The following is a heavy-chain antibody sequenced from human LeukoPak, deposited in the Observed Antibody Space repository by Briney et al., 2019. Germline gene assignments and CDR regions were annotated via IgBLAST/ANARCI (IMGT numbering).Heavy chain of an antibody. CDR3: ARGSTRYEA. Sequence: SETLSLTCTVSGASLRSHYWSWTRQPPGKGLEGIGYIYGSGSTDYNPSLKSRVTISIDTSKNQLYLKVTSVTAADTAVYYCARGSTRYEAWGQGTLVTVSS. D-gene: IGHD2-2*01. J-gene: IGHJ5*02. CDR2: IYGSGST. CDR1: GASLRSHY. V-gene: IGHV4-59*11.